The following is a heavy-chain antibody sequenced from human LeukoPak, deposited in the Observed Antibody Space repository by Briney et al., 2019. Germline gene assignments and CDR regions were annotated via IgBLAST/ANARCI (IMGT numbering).Heavy chain of an antibody. CDR2: VYYSGST. CDR1: GGSISSYY. CDR3: ARGLNRNDYGDYGY. D-gene: IGHD4-17*01. V-gene: IGHV4-59*01. Sequence: SETLSLTCTVSGGSISSYYWSWIRQPPGKGLEWIGYVYYSGSTNYNPSLKSRVTISVQTSKNQFSLKLSSVTAADTAVYYCARGLNRNDYGDYGYWGQGTLVTVSS. J-gene: IGHJ4*02.